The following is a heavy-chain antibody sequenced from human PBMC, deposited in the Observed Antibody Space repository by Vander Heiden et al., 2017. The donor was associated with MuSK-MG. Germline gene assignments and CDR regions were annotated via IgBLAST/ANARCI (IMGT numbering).Heavy chain of an antibody. CDR3: ARHSPQWRIRVRGALYGMDV. D-gene: IGHD3-10*01. V-gene: IGHV4-59*08. CDR1: GGSISSYY. Sequence: QVQLQESGPGLVKPSETPSLTCTVSGGSISSYYWSWIRQPPGKGLDLIGYIYYSGSTNYNPSLKSRVTISVDTSKNQFSLKLSSVTAADTAVYYCARHSPQWRIRVRGALYGMDVWGQGTTVTVSS. CDR2: IYYSGST. J-gene: IGHJ6*02.